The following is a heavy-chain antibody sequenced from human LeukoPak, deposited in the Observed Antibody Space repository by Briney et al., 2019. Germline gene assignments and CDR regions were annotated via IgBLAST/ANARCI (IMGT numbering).Heavy chain of an antibody. Sequence: PSETLSLTCAVYGGSFSGYYWSWIRQPPGKGLEWIGEINHSGSTNHNPSLKSRVTISVDTSKNQFSLKLSSVTAADTAVYYCARCRFGKQIDYWGQGTLVTVSS. CDR3: ARCRFGKQIDY. CDR2: INHSGST. D-gene: IGHD3-10*01. J-gene: IGHJ4*02. V-gene: IGHV4-34*01. CDR1: GGSFSGYY.